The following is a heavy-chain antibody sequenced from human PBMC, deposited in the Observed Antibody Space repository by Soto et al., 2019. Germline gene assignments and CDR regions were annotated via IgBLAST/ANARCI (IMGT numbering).Heavy chain of an antibody. CDR1: GYTFTSYY. J-gene: IGHJ5*02. CDR2: INPSGGST. V-gene: IGHV1-46*01. D-gene: IGHD3-10*01. CDR3: ARVSMVLGWFDP. Sequence: QVQLVQSGAEVKKPGASVKVSCKASGYTFTSYYMHWVRQAPGQGLEWMGIINPSGGSTSYAQKFQGGVTMTRDTSTSTVYMELSSLRSEDTAVYYCARVSMVLGWFDPWGQGTLVTVSS.